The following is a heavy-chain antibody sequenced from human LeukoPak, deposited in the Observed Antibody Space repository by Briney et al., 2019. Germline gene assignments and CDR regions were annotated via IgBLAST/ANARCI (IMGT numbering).Heavy chain of an antibody. Sequence: GGSLRLSCAASGFIFNNYWMTWVRQAPGKGLELVANIKQDRSEKYYVDSVKGRFTISRDNAKNSLYLQMNSLRAEDTAVYYCARLREIPVFGVVTKSTSYFDYWGQGTLVTVSS. V-gene: IGHV3-7*01. CDR1: GFIFNNYW. CDR2: IKQDRSEK. D-gene: IGHD3-3*01. J-gene: IGHJ4*02. CDR3: ARLREIPVFGVVTKSTSYFDY.